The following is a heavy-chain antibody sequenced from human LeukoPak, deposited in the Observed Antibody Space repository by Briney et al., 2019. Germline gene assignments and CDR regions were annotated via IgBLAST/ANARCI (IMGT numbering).Heavy chain of an antibody. CDR3: ARGTAMEIAPDY. D-gene: IGHD5-18*01. V-gene: IGHV1-69*05. CDR2: IIPIFGTA. CDR1: GGTFSSYA. Sequence: CSVKVSCKASGGTFSSYAISWVRQAPGQGLEWMGRIIPIFGTANYAQKFQGRVTITTDESTSTAYMELSSLRSEDTAVYYCARGTAMEIAPDYWGQGTLVTVSS. J-gene: IGHJ4*02.